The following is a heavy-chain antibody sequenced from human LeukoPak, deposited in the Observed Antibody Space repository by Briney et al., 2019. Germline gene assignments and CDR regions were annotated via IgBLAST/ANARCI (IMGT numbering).Heavy chain of an antibody. CDR3: ARAVFGAFDI. D-gene: IGHD3-10*01. V-gene: IGHV4-61*01. Sequence: SDTLSLTCTVSGGSVSSGSYYWSWIRQPPGKGLEWIGYIYYSGSTNYNPSLKSRVTISVDTSKNQFSLKLSSVTAADTAVYYCARAVFGAFDIWGQGTMVTVSS. CDR1: GGSVSSGSYY. J-gene: IGHJ3*02. CDR2: IYYSGST.